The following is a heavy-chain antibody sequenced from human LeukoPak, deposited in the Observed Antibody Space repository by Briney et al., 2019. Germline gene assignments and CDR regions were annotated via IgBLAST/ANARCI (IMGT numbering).Heavy chain of an antibody. J-gene: IGHJ4*02. CDR2: VFYSGST. Sequence: PSETLSLTCAVSGGSISGSTWWTWVRQPPGKGLEWIGEVFYSGSTNSNPSLKSRLTMSVDESKHEFSLKLTSVTAADTAVYYCASGGLVSRYLDHWGQGTLVTVSP. D-gene: IGHD3-9*01. CDR3: ASGGLVSRYLDH. CDR1: GGSISGSTW. V-gene: IGHV4-4*02.